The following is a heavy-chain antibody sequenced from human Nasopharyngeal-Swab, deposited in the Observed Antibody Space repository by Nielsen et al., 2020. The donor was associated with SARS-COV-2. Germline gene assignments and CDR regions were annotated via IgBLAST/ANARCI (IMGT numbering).Heavy chain of an antibody. CDR3: ARGPAVAGTRGSYYFDY. CDR2: INHSGST. CDR1: GGSFSGYY. J-gene: IGHJ4*02. D-gene: IGHD6-19*01. Sequence: SETLSLTCAVYGGSFSGYYWSWIRQPPGKGLEWIGEINHSGSTNYNPSLKSRVTISVDTYKNQFSLKLSSVTAADTAVFYCARGPAVAGTRGSYYFDYWGQGTLVTVSS. V-gene: IGHV4-34*01.